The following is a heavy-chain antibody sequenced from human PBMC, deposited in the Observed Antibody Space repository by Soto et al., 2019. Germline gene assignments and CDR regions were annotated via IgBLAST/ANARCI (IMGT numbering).Heavy chain of an antibody. Sequence: PGESLKISCKVSGYSFTSYWISCVRRMPGKGLEWMGRIDPSDSYTNYSPSFQGHVTISADKSISTAYLQWSSLKASDTAMYYCASRGPVVPATEWGYYYYGMDVWGQGTTVTVSS. CDR2: IDPSDSYT. V-gene: IGHV5-10-1*01. J-gene: IGHJ6*02. CDR3: ASRGPVVPATEWGYYYYGMDV. CDR1: GYSFTSYW. D-gene: IGHD2-2*01.